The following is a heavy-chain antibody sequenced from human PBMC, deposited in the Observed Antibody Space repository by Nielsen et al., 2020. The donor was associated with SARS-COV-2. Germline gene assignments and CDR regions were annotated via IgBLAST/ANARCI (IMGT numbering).Heavy chain of an antibody. J-gene: IGHJ6*02. Sequence: SETLSLTCTVSGGSISSGSYYWSWIRQPAGKGLEWIGRIYTSGSTNYNPSLKSRVTISVDTSKNQFSLKLSSVTAADTAVYYCARGGIAARQGMDVWGQGTTVTVSS. CDR1: GGSISSGSYY. CDR2: IYTSGST. CDR3: ARGGIAARQGMDV. V-gene: IGHV4-61*02. D-gene: IGHD6-6*01.